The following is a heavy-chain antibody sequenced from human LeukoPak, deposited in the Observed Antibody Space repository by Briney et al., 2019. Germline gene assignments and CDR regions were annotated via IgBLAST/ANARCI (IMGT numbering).Heavy chain of an antibody. CDR1: GYTFTSYA. Sequence: ASVKVSCKASGYTFTSYAMHWVRQAPGQGLEWMGRINPNSGGTNYAQKFQGRVTMTRDTSISTAYMELSRLRSDDTAVYYCARARCSGGSCLLFEYFQHWGQGTLVTVSS. CDR2: INPNSGGT. V-gene: IGHV1-2*06. D-gene: IGHD2-15*01. J-gene: IGHJ1*01. CDR3: ARARCSGGSCLLFEYFQH.